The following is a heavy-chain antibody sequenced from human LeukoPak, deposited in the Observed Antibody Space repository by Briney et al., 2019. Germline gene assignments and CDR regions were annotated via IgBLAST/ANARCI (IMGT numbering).Heavy chain of an antibody. CDR2: MNPNSGNT. CDR3: ARGRHTYYYDSSGYHGDY. Sequence: ASVKVSCKASGYTFTSYDINWVRQATGQGLEWMGWMNPNSGNTGYAQKFQGRVTMTRNTSISTAYMELSSLRSEDTAVYYCARGRHTYYYDSSGYHGDYWGQGTLVTVSS. V-gene: IGHV1-8*01. D-gene: IGHD3-22*01. J-gene: IGHJ4*02. CDR1: GYTFTSYD.